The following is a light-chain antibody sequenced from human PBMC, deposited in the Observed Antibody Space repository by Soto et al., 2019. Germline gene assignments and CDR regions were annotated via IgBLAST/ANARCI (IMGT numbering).Light chain of an antibody. J-gene: IGKJ4*01. CDR3: QQYNSWPLT. CDR2: YAS. Sequence: DIQMTQSPSSLSASVGDRVTITCRASQNIFTYLNWYQQKLGKAPKLLIYYASTLQSGVPSRLSGSRSGTEFTLTISSLQPEDFAVYYCQQYNSWPLTFGGGTKVDIK. CDR1: QNIFTY. V-gene: IGKV1-9*01.